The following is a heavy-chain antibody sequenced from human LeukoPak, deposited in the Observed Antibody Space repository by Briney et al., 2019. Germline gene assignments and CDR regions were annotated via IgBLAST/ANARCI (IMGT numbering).Heavy chain of an antibody. CDR2: ISGSSTYT. V-gene: IGHV3-11*03. CDR1: GFSFSAYY. Sequence: GGSLRLSCAASGFSFSAYYMSWIRQAPGKGLEWVSYISGSSTYTNYADSVKGRFTISRDNAKNSLFLQVNSLRAEDTAVYYCARSTLAPDAFDIWGQGTMVTVSS. J-gene: IGHJ3*02. D-gene: IGHD1-1*01. CDR3: ARSTLAPDAFDI.